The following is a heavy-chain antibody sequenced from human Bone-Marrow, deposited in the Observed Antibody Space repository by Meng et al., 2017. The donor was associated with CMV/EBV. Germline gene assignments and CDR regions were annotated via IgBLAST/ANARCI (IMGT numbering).Heavy chain of an antibody. V-gene: IGHV2-5*02. Sequence: ITFKESGPPLGKPTQTLSLTCTFSGFSLNTTGVGVGWIRQSPGKALEWLALISWEDVKEDSPYLNTRLTITKDTSKNQVLITMTNMDPVDTATYYCARGGFSYGLLWFDPWGQGALVTVSS. J-gene: IGHJ5*02. CDR3: ARGGFSYGLLWFDP. CDR1: GFSLNTTGVG. D-gene: IGHD5-18*01. CDR2: ISWEDVK.